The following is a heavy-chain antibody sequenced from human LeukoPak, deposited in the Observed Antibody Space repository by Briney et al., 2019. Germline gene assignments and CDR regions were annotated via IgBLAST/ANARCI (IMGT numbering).Heavy chain of an antibody. D-gene: IGHD6-13*01. V-gene: IGHV3-49*04. CDR1: GFTFSSYA. CDR2: IRSKAYGGTT. Sequence: PGGTLRLSCAASGFTFSSYAMSWVRQAPGKGLEWVGFIRSKAYGGTTEYAASVKGRFTISRDDSKSIAYLQMNSLKTEDTAVYYCTRDLSAAGPGGADAFDIWGQGTMVTVSS. J-gene: IGHJ3*02. CDR3: TRDLSAAGPGGADAFDI.